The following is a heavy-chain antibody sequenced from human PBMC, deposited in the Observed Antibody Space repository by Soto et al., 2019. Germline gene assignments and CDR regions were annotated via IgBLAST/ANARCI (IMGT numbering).Heavy chain of an antibody. J-gene: IGHJ4*02. Sequence: QEQLGESGGGVVQPGRSLILSCEASGFTFSSRGMHWVRQAPGKGLEWVALMLNAGTTKHYADSVKGRFTISRDNSKNTLDLQMNSLRAEDTAVYYCARDLGSLYGGTWSSAVFDLWGQGTLVTVSS. CDR3: ARDLGSLYGGTWSSAVFDL. D-gene: IGHD2-15*01. CDR2: MLNAGTTK. V-gene: IGHV3-33*01. CDR1: GFTFSSRG.